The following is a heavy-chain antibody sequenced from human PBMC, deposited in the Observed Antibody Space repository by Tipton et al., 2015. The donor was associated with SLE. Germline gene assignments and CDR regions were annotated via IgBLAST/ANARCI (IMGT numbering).Heavy chain of an antibody. CDR2: IYYSGST. D-gene: IGHD6-19*01. Sequence: TLSLTCTVSGGSISSRSYYWGWIRQPPGKGLEWIGSIYYSGSTYYNPSLKSRVTISVDTSKNQFSLKLSSVTAADTAVYYCARALRGGSGRGWFDPWGQGTLVTVSS. J-gene: IGHJ5*02. CDR3: ARALRGGSGRGWFDP. V-gene: IGHV4-39*01. CDR1: GGSISSRSYY.